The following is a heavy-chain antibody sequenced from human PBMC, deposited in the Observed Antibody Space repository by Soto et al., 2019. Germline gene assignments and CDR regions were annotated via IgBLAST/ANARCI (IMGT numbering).Heavy chain of an antibody. CDR3: ARRMTTVTNFDY. V-gene: IGHV3-23*01. Sequence: GGSLRLSCAASGFTFSSHALTWVRQAPGKGLEWVSVISGSGGTTYYADSVKGRFTIYRDNSKNTLYLQMNSLRAEDTAVYYCARRMTTVTNFDYWGQGTLVTVSS. CDR2: ISGSGGTT. CDR1: GFTFSSHA. D-gene: IGHD4-4*01. J-gene: IGHJ4*02.